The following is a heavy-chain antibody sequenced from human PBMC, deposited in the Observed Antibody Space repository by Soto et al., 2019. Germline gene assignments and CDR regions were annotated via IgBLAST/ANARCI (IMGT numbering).Heavy chain of an antibody. CDR3: ARVPKGYCSGGSCRASYY. Sequence: SETLSLTCAVYGGSFSGYYWSWIRQPPGKGLEWIGEINHSGSTNYNPSLKSRVTISVDTSKNQFSLKLSSVTAADTAVYYCARVPKGYCSGGSCRASYYWGQGTLVTVSS. D-gene: IGHD2-15*01. J-gene: IGHJ4*02. CDR1: GGSFSGYY. CDR2: INHSGST. V-gene: IGHV4-34*01.